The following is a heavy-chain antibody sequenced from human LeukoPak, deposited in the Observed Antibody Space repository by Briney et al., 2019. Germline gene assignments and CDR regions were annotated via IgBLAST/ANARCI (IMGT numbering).Heavy chain of an antibody. CDR1: GGSFSGYY. J-gene: IGHJ4*02. CDR3: ARVRGSSSWYYFDY. Sequence: SETLSLTCAVYGGSFSGYYWSWIRQPPGKGLEWIGEINHSGSTNYNPSLKSRVTISVDKSKNQFSLKLSSVTAADTAVYYCARVRGSSSWYYFDYWGQGTLVTVSS. CDR2: INHSGST. D-gene: IGHD6-13*01. V-gene: IGHV4-34*01.